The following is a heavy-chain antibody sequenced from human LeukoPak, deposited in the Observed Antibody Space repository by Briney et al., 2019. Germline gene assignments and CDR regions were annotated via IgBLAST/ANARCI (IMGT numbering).Heavy chain of an antibody. CDR1: GYTFTSYY. D-gene: IGHD7-27*01. CDR2: INPNSGGT. J-gene: IGHJ4*02. V-gene: IGHV1-2*02. Sequence: ASVKVSCKASGYTFTSYYMHWVRQAPGQGLEWMGWINPNSGGTNYAQKFQGRVTMTRDTSISTAYMELSSLTFEDTAVYYCARGPPNWGMVGYWGQGTLVTVSS. CDR3: ARGPPNWGMVGY.